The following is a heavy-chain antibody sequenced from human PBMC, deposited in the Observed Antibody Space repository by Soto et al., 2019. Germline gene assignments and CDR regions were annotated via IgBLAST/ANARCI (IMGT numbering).Heavy chain of an antibody. CDR2: VIPIFGTA. Sequence: ASVKVSFKASGGPFSSYAISLVRQAPGQGLEWMGGVIPIFGTANYAQKFQGRVTITADESTSTAYMELSSLRSEDTAVYYCARFIVVVTAIEHYYYGMDVWGQGTTVTVSS. CDR1: GGPFSSYA. D-gene: IGHD2-21*02. V-gene: IGHV1-69*13. J-gene: IGHJ6*02. CDR3: ARFIVVVTAIEHYYYGMDV.